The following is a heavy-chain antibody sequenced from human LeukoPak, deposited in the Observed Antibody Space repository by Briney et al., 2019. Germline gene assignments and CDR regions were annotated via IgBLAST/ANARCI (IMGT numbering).Heavy chain of an antibody. CDR2: ISGSGGST. D-gene: IGHD3-10*01. CDR3: AKDPERNYYGSGSYCMGYYFDY. V-gene: IGHV3-23*01. J-gene: IGHJ4*02. Sequence: GGSLRLSCAASGFTFSSYAMSWVRQAPGKGLEWVSAISGSGGSTYYADSVKGRFTISRDNSKNTLYLQMNSLRAEDTAVYYCAKDPERNYYGSGSYCMGYYFDYWGQGTLVTVSS. CDR1: GFTFSSYA.